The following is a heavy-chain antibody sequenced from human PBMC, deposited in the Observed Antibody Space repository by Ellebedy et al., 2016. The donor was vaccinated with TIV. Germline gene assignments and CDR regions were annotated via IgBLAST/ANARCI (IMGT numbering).Heavy chain of an antibody. CDR3: ARLWFGDLFSPEGDV. CDR2: LYYSGTT. D-gene: IGHD3-10*01. Sequence: SETLSLXXTVSGGSISSSSYYWGWIRQPPGKGPEWIGNLYYSGTTFYNPSLKSRVTISVDTSKNQFSLKLSSVTAADTALYYCARLWFGDLFSPEGDVWGQGTTVTVSS. J-gene: IGHJ6*02. V-gene: IGHV4-39*01. CDR1: GGSISSSSYY.